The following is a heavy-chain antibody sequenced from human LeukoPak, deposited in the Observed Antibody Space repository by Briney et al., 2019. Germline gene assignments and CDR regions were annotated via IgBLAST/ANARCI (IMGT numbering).Heavy chain of an antibody. CDR1: GGSLSDYY. D-gene: IGHD6-6*01. CDR2: INHSGST. CDR3: ARQAARGFDY. V-gene: IGHV4-34*01. Sequence: WETLSLTGAVYGGSLSDYYWSWIRQPPRKGLEWIGEINHSGSTNYNPSLKSRVTISVDTSKNQFSLKLSSVTAADTAVYYCARQAARGFDYWGQGTLVTVSS. J-gene: IGHJ4*02.